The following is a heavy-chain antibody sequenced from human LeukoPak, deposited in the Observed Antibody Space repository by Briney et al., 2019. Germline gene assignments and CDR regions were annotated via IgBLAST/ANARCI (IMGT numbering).Heavy chain of an antibody. CDR2: ISYDGSNK. CDR3: AKDLGYYDSSGYPDY. CDR1: GFIFSSYG. D-gene: IGHD3-22*01. V-gene: IGHV3-30*18. J-gene: IGHJ4*02. Sequence: GGSLRLSCAASGFIFSSYGMHWVRQAPGKGLEWVAVISYDGSNKYYADSVKGRFTISRDNSKNTLYLQMNSLRAEDTAVYYCAKDLGYYDSSGYPDYWGQGTLVTVSS.